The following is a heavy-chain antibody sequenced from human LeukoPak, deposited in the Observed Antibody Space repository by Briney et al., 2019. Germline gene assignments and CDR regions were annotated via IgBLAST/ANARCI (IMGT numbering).Heavy chain of an antibody. D-gene: IGHD1-26*01. V-gene: IGHV3-11*01. CDR3: ARGWANFDS. J-gene: IGHJ4*02. Sequence: GGSLRLSCAASGFTFGDYYMTWIRQAPGKGLEWVSYMSSSPNTIDYADSVKGRFTISRDNAKNSLYLQMNSRRAEDTAVYYCARGWANFDSWGQGTLVTVSS. CDR2: MSSSPNTI. CDR1: GFTFGDYY.